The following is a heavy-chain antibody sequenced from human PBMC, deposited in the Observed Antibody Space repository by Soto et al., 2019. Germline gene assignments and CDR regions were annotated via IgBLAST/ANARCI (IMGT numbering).Heavy chain of an antibody. CDR1: GYTFTSYG. J-gene: IGHJ3*02. V-gene: IGHV1-18*01. Sequence: QVQLVQSGAEVKKPGASVKVSCKASGYTFTSYGISWVRQAPGQGLEWMGWISAYNGNTNYAQKLQGRVTMTTDTSTSTAYMELRSLRSDYTAVYYCARSLKPYYYDSSGRDAFDIWGQGTMVTVSS. CDR2: ISAYNGNT. D-gene: IGHD3-22*01. CDR3: ARSLKPYYYDSSGRDAFDI.